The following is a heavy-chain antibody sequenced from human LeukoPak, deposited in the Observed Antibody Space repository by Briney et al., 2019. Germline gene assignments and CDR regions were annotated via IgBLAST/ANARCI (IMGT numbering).Heavy chain of an antibody. CDR3: ARGGTYYDILTGYYRFFDY. CDR1: GFTFSSYD. V-gene: IGHV3-13*01. Sequence: PGGSLRLSCAASGFTFSSYDMHWVRQATGKGLEWVSAIGTAGDTYYPGSVKGRFTISREIAKNSLYLQINSLRAGDTAVYYCARGGTYYDILTGYYRFFDYWGQGTLVTVSS. CDR2: IGTAGDT. J-gene: IGHJ4*02. D-gene: IGHD3-9*01.